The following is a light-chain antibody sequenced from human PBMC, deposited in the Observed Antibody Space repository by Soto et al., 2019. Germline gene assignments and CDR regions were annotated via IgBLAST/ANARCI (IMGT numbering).Light chain of an antibody. CDR3: QQYDNLPT. CDR2: DAS. Sequence: DIQMAQSPSSLSASVGDRVTITCQAGQDVSVSLNWYQQKPGKAPKLLISDASNVETGVPSRFSGSGSRTDFTLTISNLQPEDVATDYCQQYDNLPTFGPGTKGEI. J-gene: IGKJ3*01. CDR1: QDVSVS. V-gene: IGKV1-33*01.